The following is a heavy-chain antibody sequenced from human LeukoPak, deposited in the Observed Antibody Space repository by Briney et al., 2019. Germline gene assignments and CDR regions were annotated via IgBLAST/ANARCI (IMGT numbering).Heavy chain of an antibody. CDR2: MNPNSGNT. D-gene: IGHD3-22*01. J-gene: IGHJ4*02. CDR3: ARATAYYYDSSSYYPRRARHGFRYYFDY. Sequence: GASVKVSCKASGYTFTSYDINWVRQATGQGLEWMGWMNPNSGNTGYAQKFQGRVTMTRNTSISTAYMELSSLRSEDTAVYYCARATAYYYDSSSYYPRRARHGFRYYFDYWGQGTLVTVSS. V-gene: IGHV1-8*01. CDR1: GYTFTSYD.